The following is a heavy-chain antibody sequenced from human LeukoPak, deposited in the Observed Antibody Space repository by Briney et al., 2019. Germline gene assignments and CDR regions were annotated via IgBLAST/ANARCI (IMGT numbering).Heavy chain of an antibody. CDR1: GDSVSSNSAA. J-gene: IGHJ4*02. D-gene: IGHD2-2*01. CDR3: ASIACSSTSCPRGPYDY. V-gene: IGHV6-1*01. CDR2: TYYRSKWYN. Sequence: SQTLSLTCAISGDSVSSNSAAWNWIRQSPSRGLEWPGRTYYRSKWYNDYAVSVKSRITINPDTSKNQFSLQLNSVTPEDTAVYYCASIACSSTSCPRGPYDYWGQGTLVTVSS.